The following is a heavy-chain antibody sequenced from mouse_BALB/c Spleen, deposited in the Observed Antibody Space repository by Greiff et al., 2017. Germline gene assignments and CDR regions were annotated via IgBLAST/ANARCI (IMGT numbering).Heavy chain of an antibody. J-gene: IGHJ1*01. CDR1: GYSITSDYA. CDR2: ISYSGST. D-gene: IGHD2-2*01. V-gene: IGHV3-2*02. CDR3: ARGGYDWYFDV. Sequence: EVKLMESGPGLVKPSQSLSLTCTVTGYSITSDYAWNWIRQFPGNKLEWMGYISYSGSTSYNPSLKSRISITRDTSKNQFFLQLNSVTTEDTATYYCARGGYDWYFDVWGAGTTVTVSS.